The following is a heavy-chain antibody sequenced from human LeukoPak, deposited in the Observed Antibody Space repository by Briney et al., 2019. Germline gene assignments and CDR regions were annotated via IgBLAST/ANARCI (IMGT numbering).Heavy chain of an antibody. D-gene: IGHD3-22*01. V-gene: IGHV3-23*01. Sequence: PGGSLRLSCAASGFTFSSYGMSWVRQAPGKGLEWVSAISGSGGSTYYADSVKGRFTISRDNAKNTLYLQMNSLRAEDTAVYYCARETDYYDSSGYYYVGAFDIWGQGTMVTVSS. J-gene: IGHJ3*02. CDR2: ISGSGGST. CDR3: ARETDYYDSSGYYYVGAFDI. CDR1: GFTFSSYG.